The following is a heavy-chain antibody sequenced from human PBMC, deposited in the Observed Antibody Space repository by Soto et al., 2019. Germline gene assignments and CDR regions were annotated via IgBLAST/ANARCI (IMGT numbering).Heavy chain of an antibody. CDR2: ISNSGSST. CDR3: ARIVAGY. Sequence: GGSLRLSCAASGLTFSNYALSWVRQAPGKGLECVSTISNSGSSTYYAGSVKGRFTISRDNSKNTLYLQLNSLRAEDTAIYYSARIVAGYWGQGTLVTVS. V-gene: IGHV3-23*01. D-gene: IGHD5-12*01. J-gene: IGHJ4*02. CDR1: GLTFSNYA.